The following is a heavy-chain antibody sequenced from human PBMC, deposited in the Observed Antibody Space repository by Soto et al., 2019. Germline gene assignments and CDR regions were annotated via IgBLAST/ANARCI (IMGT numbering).Heavy chain of an antibody. V-gene: IGHV3-23*01. CDR3: ANGEDVNTAMGHFDY. Sequence: EVQLLESGGGLVQPGGSLRLSCAASGFTFSSYAMSWVRQAPGKGLEWVSSISGSDGSTYYADSVKGRFTISRDNSKNTLYLQMNSLRAEDTAVYYCANGEDVNTAMGHFDYWGQGNLVTVSS. CDR1: GFTFSSYA. J-gene: IGHJ4*02. D-gene: IGHD5-18*01. CDR2: ISGSDGST.